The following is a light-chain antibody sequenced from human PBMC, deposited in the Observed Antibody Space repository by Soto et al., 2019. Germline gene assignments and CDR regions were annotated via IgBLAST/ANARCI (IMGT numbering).Light chain of an antibody. CDR1: NVGSRS. V-gene: IGLV3-21*01. J-gene: IGLJ2*01. CDR3: QVWEATGDQVV. Sequence: SCELTQPPSESVAPGETARISCGGNNVGSRSVHWYQQKPGQAPFLVIYYDSDRPSGIPERFSGSNSGNTATLIISRVEAGDEADYYCQVWEATGDQVVFGGGTQLTVL. CDR2: YDS.